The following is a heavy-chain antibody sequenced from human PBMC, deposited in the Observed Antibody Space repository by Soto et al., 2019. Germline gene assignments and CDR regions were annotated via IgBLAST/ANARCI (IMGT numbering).Heavy chain of an antibody. CDR3: AKPRMYSGGIYWYFDL. Sequence: EVQLLESGGGLVQPEGSLRLSCAASGFSFTSSALGWVRQAPGKGLGWVSAVSTSGGTTYYADSVKGRFAISRDNSKSTLYLQMSSLRAEDTALYYCAKPRMYSGGIYWYFDLWGRGTLVTVSS. J-gene: IGHJ2*01. V-gene: IGHV3-23*01. CDR1: GFSFTSSA. CDR2: VSTSGGTT. D-gene: IGHD6-19*01.